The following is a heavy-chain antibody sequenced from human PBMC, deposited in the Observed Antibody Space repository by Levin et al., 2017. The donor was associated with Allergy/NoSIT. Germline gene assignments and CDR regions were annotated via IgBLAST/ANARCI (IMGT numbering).Heavy chain of an antibody. CDR2: ISSSSSYI. Sequence: AGESLKISCAASGFTFSYYSMNWVRQAPGKGLEWVSSISSSSSYIYYADSVKGRFTISRDNAKNSLYLQMNSLRAEDTAVYYCARDGREVPGSYYGMDVWGQGTTVTVSS. D-gene: IGHD2-2*01. CDR1: GFTFSYYS. J-gene: IGHJ6*02. V-gene: IGHV3-21*01. CDR3: ARDGREVPGSYYGMDV.